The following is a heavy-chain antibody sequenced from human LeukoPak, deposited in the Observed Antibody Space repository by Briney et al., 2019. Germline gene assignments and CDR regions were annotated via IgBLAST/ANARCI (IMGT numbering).Heavy chain of an antibody. CDR1: GFTVSSNY. V-gene: IGHV3-74*01. CDR3: ARDYDFWSGSLYYFDY. J-gene: IGHJ4*02. D-gene: IGHD3-3*01. Sequence: GGSLRLSCAASGFTVSSNYMSWVRQAPGKGLVWVSRINSDGSSTSYADSVKGRFTISRDNAKNTLYLQMNSLRAEDTAVYYCARDYDFWSGSLYYFDYWGQGTLVTVSS. CDR2: INSDGSST.